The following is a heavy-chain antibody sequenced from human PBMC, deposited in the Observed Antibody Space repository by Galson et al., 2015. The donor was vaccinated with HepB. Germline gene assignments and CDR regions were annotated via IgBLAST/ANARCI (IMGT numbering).Heavy chain of an antibody. V-gene: IGHV3-48*04. D-gene: IGHD2-15*01. J-gene: IGHJ4*02. CDR1: GFTFSRYS. CDR3: ARGQRGAAFFDF. Sequence: SLRLSCAASGFTFSRYSMDWVRQAPGKGLEWVSYITSDNSAIYYADSVKGRFTISRDNAKNSLYLQMNSLRAEDAALYYCARGQRGAAFFDFWGQGTLVTVSS. CDR2: ITSDNSAI.